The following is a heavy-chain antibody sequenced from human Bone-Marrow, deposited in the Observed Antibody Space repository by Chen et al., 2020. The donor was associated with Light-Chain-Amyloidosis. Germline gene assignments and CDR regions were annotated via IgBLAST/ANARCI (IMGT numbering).Heavy chain of an antibody. J-gene: IGHJ4*02. Sequence: VQLGQSVPEVKKPGEVLKPSGTGTGYTFPNYWIGWVRQMPGKGLEWMGVIYPDDSDARYSPSFEGQVTISADKSITTAYLQWRSLKASDTAMYYCARRRDGYNFDYWGQGTLVTVSS. D-gene: IGHD5-12*01. CDR1: GYTFPNYW. V-gene: IGHV5-51*01. CDR3: ARRRDGYNFDY. CDR2: IYPDDSDA.